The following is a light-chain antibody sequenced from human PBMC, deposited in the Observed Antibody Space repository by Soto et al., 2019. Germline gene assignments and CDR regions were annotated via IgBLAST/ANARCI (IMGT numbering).Light chain of an antibody. CDR2: SNT. CDR1: SSNIGSNS. CDR3: SAWDDILNGWL. V-gene: IGLV1-44*01. J-gene: IGLJ3*02. Sequence: QAVLTQPTSASGTPGQRVTISCSGGSSNIGSNSVNWYQQLPGAAPKLLIYSNTHRPSGVPDRFSASTSDTSASLAISGLQSEDEADYFCSAWDDILNGWLFGGGTKLTVL.